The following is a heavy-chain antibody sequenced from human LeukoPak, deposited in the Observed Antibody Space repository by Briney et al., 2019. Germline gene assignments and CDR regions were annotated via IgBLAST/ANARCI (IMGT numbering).Heavy chain of an antibody. CDR1: GDTFTSYY. J-gene: IGHJ6*03. CDR2: INPSGGST. D-gene: IGHD6-6*01. CDR3: TRRGYSSSSGGYYYMDV. Sequence: ASVKVSCKASGDTFTSYYVHWVRQAPGQGLEWMGIINPSGGSTSYAQKFQGRVTMTRDTSTSTVYMELSSLRSEDTAVYYCTRRGYSSSSGGYYYMDVWGKGTTVTVSS. V-gene: IGHV1-46*01.